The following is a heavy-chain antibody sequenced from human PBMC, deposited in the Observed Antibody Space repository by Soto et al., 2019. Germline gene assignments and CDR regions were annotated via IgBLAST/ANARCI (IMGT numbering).Heavy chain of an antibody. CDR2: ISGSGGST. D-gene: IGHD3-10*01. CDR3: AKDGPPVLVRGTFDY. V-gene: IGHV3-23*01. J-gene: IGHJ4*02. Sequence: EVQLLESGGGLVQPGGSLRLSCAASGFTFSSYAMSWVRQAPGKGLEWVSAISGSGGSTYYADSVKGRFTISRDNSKNMLYLQMNSLRDEDTAVYYCAKDGPPVLVRGTFDYWGQGTLVTVSS. CDR1: GFTFSSYA.